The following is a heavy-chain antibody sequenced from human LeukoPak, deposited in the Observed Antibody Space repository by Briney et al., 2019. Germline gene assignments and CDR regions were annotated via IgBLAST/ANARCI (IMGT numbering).Heavy chain of an antibody. Sequence: GEAPKISRKGSGYSLTSSWIGWVRQMPGEGLGWVGNILPGDSDTTYNPSFQDDVTTSADKSISTAYLQQSSLKASDTAMYYCAATYQRGGYSDMDVWGKGTTVTVS. CDR1: GYSLTSSW. D-gene: IGHD2-2*01. J-gene: IGHJ6*03. CDR2: ILPGDSDT. V-gene: IGHV5-51*01. CDR3: AATYQRGGYSDMDV.